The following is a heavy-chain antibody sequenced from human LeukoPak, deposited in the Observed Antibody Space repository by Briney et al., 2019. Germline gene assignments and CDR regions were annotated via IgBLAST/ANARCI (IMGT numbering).Heavy chain of an antibody. V-gene: IGHV3-7*03. J-gene: IGHJ3*02. CDR2: VDQDGSEK. D-gene: IGHD3-16*01. Sequence: GRSLRLSCAASGFIFNSYWMNWLRQAPGKGLEWVANVDQDGSEKYYVGSVKGRFTISRDNAKNSLYLQMNSLRVEDTAVYYCARGWASSRRKAFDIWGQGTIVTASS. CDR1: GFIFNSYW. CDR3: ARGWASSRRKAFDI.